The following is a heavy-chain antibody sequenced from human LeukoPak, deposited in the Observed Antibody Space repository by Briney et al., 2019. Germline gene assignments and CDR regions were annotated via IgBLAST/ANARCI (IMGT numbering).Heavy chain of an antibody. V-gene: IGHV3-21*01. CDR2: ISSSSSYI. J-gene: IGHJ6*02. CDR3: ARDFIVVVPAAIRLYYYYGMDV. D-gene: IGHD2-2*02. CDR1: GFPFSNAW. Sequence: GGSLRLSCAVFGPGFPFSNAWMSWVRQAPGKGLEWVSSISSSSSYIYYAGSVKGRFTISRDNAKNSLYLQMNSLRAEDTAVYYCARDFIVVVPAAIRLYYYYGMDVWGQGTTVTVSS.